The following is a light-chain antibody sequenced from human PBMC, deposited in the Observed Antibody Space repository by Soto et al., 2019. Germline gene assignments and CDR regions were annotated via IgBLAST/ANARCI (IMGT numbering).Light chain of an antibody. CDR2: GAS. V-gene: IGKV3-15*01. J-gene: IGKJ1*01. Sequence: EIVMTQSPATLSVSPGERATLSCRASESVSSNLAWYQQKPGQAPRLLIYGASTRATGIPARISGSGSGTEFTLTISSLQSEDFAVYYCQQYNKWRTFGRGTKVEVK. CDR3: QQYNKWRT. CDR1: ESVSSN.